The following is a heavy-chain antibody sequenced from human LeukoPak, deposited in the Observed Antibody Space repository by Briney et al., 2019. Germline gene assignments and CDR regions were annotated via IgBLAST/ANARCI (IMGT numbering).Heavy chain of an antibody. J-gene: IGHJ4*02. CDR2: IIPIFGTA. CDR1: GGTFSSYA. V-gene: IGHV1-69*06. CDR3: ARSITIFGVVIDY. D-gene: IGHD3-3*01. Sequence: SVKVSCKASGGTFSSYAISWVRQAPGQGLEWMGGIIPIFGTANYAQKFQGRVTITADKSTSTAYMELSSLRSEDTAVYYCARSITIFGVVIDYWGQGTLVTVSS.